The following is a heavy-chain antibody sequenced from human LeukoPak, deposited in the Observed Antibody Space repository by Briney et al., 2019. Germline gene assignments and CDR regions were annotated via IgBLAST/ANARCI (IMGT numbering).Heavy chain of an antibody. CDR3: AKDGSSSWYGDNWFDP. D-gene: IGHD6-13*01. V-gene: IGHV3-9*01. Sequence: PGRSLRPSCAASGFTFDDYAMHWVRQAPGKGLEWVSGISWNSGSIGYADSVKGRFTISGDNAKNSLYLQMNSLRAEDTALYYCAKDGSSSWYGDNWFDPWGQGTLVTVSS. CDR2: ISWNSGSI. J-gene: IGHJ5*02. CDR1: GFTFDDYA.